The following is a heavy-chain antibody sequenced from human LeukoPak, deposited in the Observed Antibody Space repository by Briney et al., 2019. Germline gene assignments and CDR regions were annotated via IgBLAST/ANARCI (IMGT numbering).Heavy chain of an antibody. CDR3: ARDRTIVGLDY. J-gene: IGHJ4*02. CDR2: IWYDGSNK. CDR1: GFTFSSYA. D-gene: IGHD1-7*01. Sequence: GGSLRLSCAASGFTFSSYAMSWVRQAPGKGLEWVAVIWYDGSNKYYADSVKGRFTISRDNSKNTLYLQMNSLRAEDTAVYYCARDRTIVGLDYWGQGTLVTVSS. V-gene: IGHV3-33*08.